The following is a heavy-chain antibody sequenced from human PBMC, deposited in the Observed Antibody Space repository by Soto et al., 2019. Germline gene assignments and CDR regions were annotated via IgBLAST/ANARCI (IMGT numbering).Heavy chain of an antibody. J-gene: IGHJ2*01. CDR2: INPNSGGT. D-gene: IGHD6-19*01. CDR1: GYTFTGYY. Sequence: QVQLVQSGAEVKKPGASVKVSCKASGYTFTGYYTHWVRQAPGQGLQWMGWINPNSGGTNYAQKFQGRVTMTRDTSISTAYMELSRLRSDDTAVYYCARDRELYSSGWYGWWYFDLWGRGTLVTVSS. CDR3: ARDRELYSSGWYGWWYFDL. V-gene: IGHV1-2*02.